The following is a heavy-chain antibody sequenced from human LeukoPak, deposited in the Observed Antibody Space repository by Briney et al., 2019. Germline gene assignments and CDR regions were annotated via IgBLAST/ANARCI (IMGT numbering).Heavy chain of an antibody. CDR2: FDPGDGKI. CDR3: AAGEWEQLLDY. V-gene: IGHV1-24*01. Sequence: GASAKDSCKVSGHTLTELSLHWVRQAPGKGLEWMGGFDPGDGKIIYAQKFQGRVTMTEDTSTETAYMEFNSLRSEDTAVYYCAAGEWEQLLDYWGQGTLVTVSS. D-gene: IGHD5-24*01. CDR1: GHTLTELS. J-gene: IGHJ4*02.